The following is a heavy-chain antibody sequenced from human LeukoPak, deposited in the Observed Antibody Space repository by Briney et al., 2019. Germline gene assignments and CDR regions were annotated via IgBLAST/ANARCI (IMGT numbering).Heavy chain of an antibody. Sequence: PGGSLRLSCAASGFTFSSYDMHWVRQATGKGLEWVSAIGTAGDTYYPGSVKGRFTISRENAKNPLYLQMNSLRAGDTAVYYCAREDTEGAFDIWGQGTMVTVSS. V-gene: IGHV3-13*01. J-gene: IGHJ3*02. CDR1: GFTFSSYD. CDR3: AREDTEGAFDI. D-gene: IGHD2-2*02. CDR2: IGTAGDT.